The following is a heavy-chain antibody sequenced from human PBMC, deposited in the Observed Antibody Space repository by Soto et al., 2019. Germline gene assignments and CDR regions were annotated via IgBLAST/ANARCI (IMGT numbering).Heavy chain of an antibody. CDR2: IAYDGSNK. CDR1: GFTFNTYA. V-gene: IGHV3-30-3*01. CDR3: ARSCDGLSCSDY. J-gene: IGHJ4*02. D-gene: IGHD2-15*01. Sequence: QVQVVESGGGVVQPGRSLKLSCVASGFTFNTYAMHWVRQAPGKGLEWVAVIAYDGSNKYYADSVEGRFTISRDNSKNTLDLQMNSLRAEDTAVYYCARSCDGLSCSDYWGQGTLVTVSS.